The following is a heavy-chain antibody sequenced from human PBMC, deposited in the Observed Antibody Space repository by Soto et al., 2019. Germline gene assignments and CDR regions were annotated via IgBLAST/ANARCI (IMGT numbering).Heavy chain of an antibody. J-gene: IGHJ4*02. V-gene: IGHV4-59*01. CDR1: GASMSDYF. Sequence: SATLSHTCTVAGASMSDYFWTWIRQPPGKGLEWIGYFYYGETTNKKSSLNSRFTVSVDTSKSQFSLKVTSVTTADTAVYYCARGTYCGSDCYWTLDYWGQGKMVTVS. D-gene: IGHD2-21*02. CDR3: ARGTYCGSDCYWTLDY. CDR2: FYYGETT.